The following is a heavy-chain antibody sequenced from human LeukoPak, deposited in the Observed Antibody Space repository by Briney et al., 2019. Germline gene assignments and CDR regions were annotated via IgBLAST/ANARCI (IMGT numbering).Heavy chain of an antibody. J-gene: IGHJ3*02. Sequence: GESLKISCKGSGYSFTSYWIGWVRQMPGKGLEWMGIIYPGDSDTRYSPSFQGQVTISADKSISTAYLQWSSLKASDTAMYYCARKNGAAVAGYDAFDIWGQRTMVTVSS. CDR1: GYSFTSYW. CDR3: ARKNGAAVAGYDAFDI. CDR2: IYPGDSDT. V-gene: IGHV5-51*01. D-gene: IGHD6-19*01.